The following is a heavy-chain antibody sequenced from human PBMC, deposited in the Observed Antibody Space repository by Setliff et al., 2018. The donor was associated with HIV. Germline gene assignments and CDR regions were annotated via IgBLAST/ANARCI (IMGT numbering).Heavy chain of an antibody. V-gene: IGHV4-31*03. Sequence: PSETLSLTCSVSGASITRGGDFWSWIRQHPGKGLEWIGYIYYTGSTYYNPSLRSRVSISLDTSKNPFSLTLSSVTAADTALFYCARFRVERRLSNWFDPWGQGTLVTVSS. CDR3: ARFRVERRLSNWFDP. CDR1: GASITRGGDF. J-gene: IGHJ5*02. CDR2: IYYTGST. D-gene: IGHD1-1*01.